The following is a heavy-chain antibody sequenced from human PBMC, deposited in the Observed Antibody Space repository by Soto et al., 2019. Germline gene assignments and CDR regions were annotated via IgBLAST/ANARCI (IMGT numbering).Heavy chain of an antibody. CDR2: ISTYSTNT. CDR3: ARWAGRVRDYGGPFDY. Sequence: QVALVQSGAEVKNPGASVTVSCKASGEFFTTYGISWVRQAPGQGLEWMGWISTYSTNTNYAPKFQGRLLLTADTSTTTAHMELRSLIPDDTAVYYCARWAGRVRDYGGPFDYWGQGSLVTVSP. J-gene: IGHJ4*02. D-gene: IGHD4-17*01. V-gene: IGHV1-18*04. CDR1: GEFFTTYG.